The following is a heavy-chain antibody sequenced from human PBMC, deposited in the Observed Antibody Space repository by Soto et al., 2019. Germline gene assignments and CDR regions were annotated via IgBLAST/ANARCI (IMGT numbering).Heavy chain of an antibody. CDR2: ISAHTGSS. D-gene: IGHD3-22*01. CDR1: GYTFTSSG. V-gene: IGHV1-18*01. Sequence: ASVKVSCKASGYTFTSSGVSWVRQAPGQGLEWMGWISAHTGSSEYAQRFQGRVTMAIDRSTSTAYMELRSLRSDDTAVYYCARAFFYQGSDSRGYSFDAFDFWGPGTLVTVSS. J-gene: IGHJ3*01. CDR3: ARAFFYQGSDSRGYSFDAFDF.